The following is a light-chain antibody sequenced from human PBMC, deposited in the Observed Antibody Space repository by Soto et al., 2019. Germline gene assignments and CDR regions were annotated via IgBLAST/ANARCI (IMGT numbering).Light chain of an antibody. CDR2: DTS. V-gene: IGLV7-46*01. J-gene: IGLJ1*01. CDR1: TGPVTSGHW. Sequence: QAVVTQEPSLTVSPGGTVTLTCDSSTGPVTSGHWPYWLQQKPGQAPRTLIYDTSKKHSWTPARFSGSLLGGKAALTLSGAQPEDEADYYCCSYAGNPPFYVFGTGTKLTVL. CDR3: CSYAGNPPFYV.